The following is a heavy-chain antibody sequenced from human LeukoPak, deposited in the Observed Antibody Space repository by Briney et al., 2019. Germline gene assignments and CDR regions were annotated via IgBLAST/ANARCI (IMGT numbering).Heavy chain of an antibody. CDR1: GGSISSGGYY. CDR2: IYYSGST. D-gene: IGHD5-18*01. Sequence: SQTLSLTCTVSGGSISSGGYYWSWIRQHPGKGLEWIGYIYYSGSTNYNPSLKSRVTISVDTSKNQFSLKLSSVTAADTAVYYCARSRIRLWSLRYWYFDLWGRGTLVTVSS. CDR3: ARSRIRLWSLRYWYFDL. V-gene: IGHV4-61*08. J-gene: IGHJ2*01.